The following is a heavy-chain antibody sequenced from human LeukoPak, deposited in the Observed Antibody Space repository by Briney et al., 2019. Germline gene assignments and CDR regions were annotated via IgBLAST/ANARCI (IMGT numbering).Heavy chain of an antibody. J-gene: IGHJ5*02. V-gene: IGHV1-18*01. D-gene: IGHD3-3*01. CDR1: GYTFASYG. CDR3: ARGFIITIFGVVTTQNWFDP. CDR2: ISAYNGNT. Sequence: ASVKVSCKASGYTFASYGISWVRQAPGQGLEWMGWISAYNGNTNYAQTLQGRVTMTTDTSTSTAYMELRSLRSDDTAVYYCARGFIITIFGVVTTQNWFDPWGQGTLVTVSS.